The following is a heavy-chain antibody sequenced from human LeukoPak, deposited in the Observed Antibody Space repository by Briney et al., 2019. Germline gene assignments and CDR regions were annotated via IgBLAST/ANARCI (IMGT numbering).Heavy chain of an antibody. CDR2: ISSSSSTI. CDR3: ARDASNYDFWSGYYPEA. J-gene: IGHJ4*02. D-gene: IGHD3-3*01. V-gene: IGHV3-48*01. Sequence: GGSLRLSCAASGFTFSSYSMNWVRQAPGKGLEWVSYISSSSSTIYYADSAKGRFTISRDNAKNSLYLQMNSLRAEDTAVYYCARDASNYDFWSGYYPEAWGQGTLVTVSS. CDR1: GFTFSSYS.